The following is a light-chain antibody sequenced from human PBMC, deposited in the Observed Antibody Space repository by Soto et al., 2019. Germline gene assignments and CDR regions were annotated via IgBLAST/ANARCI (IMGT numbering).Light chain of an antibody. CDR3: SSYAGSNNYV. J-gene: IGLJ1*01. V-gene: IGLV2-8*01. CDR2: EVS. Sequence: QSALTQPPSASGSPGQSVTISCTGTSSDVGGYNYVSWYQQHPGKAPKLMIYEVSKRPSGVPDRFSGSMSGNTASLSVSGLQAEDEADYYCSSYAGSNNYVFGPGTKLTVL. CDR1: SSDVGGYNY.